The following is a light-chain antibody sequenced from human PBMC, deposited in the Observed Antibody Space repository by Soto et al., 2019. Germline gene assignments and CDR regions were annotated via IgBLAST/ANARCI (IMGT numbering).Light chain of an antibody. CDR2: EVS. V-gene: IGLV2-23*02. CDR1: SSDVGSYNL. J-gene: IGLJ1*01. CDR3: CSYAGSSAV. Sequence: QSVLTQPASVSGSPGQSITISCTGTSSDVGSYNLVSWYQQHPGKAPKLMIYEVSKRPSGVSNRFSGSKSGNTASLTISGLQAEDEADYYCCSYAGSSAVFGSGTKVRVL.